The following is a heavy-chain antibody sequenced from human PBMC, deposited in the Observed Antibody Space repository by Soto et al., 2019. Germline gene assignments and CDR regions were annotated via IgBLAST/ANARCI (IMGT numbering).Heavy chain of an antibody. D-gene: IGHD3-22*01. Sequence: QVQLQESGPGLVKPSQTLSLTCTVSGGSISSGDYYWSWIRQPPGKGLEWIGYIYYSGSTYYTPSLQRRFTNSVDTSKNQSPLSRSSVTAADTAVYYGARGDYYDSSGYIDYWGQGTLVAVSS. V-gene: IGHV4-30-4*01. CDR1: GGSISSGDYY. J-gene: IGHJ4*02. CDR2: IYYSGST. CDR3: ARGDYYDSSGYIDY.